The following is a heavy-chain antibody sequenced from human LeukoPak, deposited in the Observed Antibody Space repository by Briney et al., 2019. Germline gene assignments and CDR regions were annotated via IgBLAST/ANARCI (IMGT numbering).Heavy chain of an antibody. CDR2: ISGSGGST. CDR1: GFTFSSYW. V-gene: IGHV3-23*01. CDR3: ARGGDYGSGSYYNRYYYYYYMDV. D-gene: IGHD3-10*01. J-gene: IGHJ6*03. Sequence: GGSLRLSCAASGFTFSSYWMSWVRQAPGKGLEWVSAISGSGGSTYYADSVKGRFTISRDNSKNTLYLQMNSLRAEDTAVYYCARGGDYGSGSYYNRYYYYYYMDVWGKGTTVTVSS.